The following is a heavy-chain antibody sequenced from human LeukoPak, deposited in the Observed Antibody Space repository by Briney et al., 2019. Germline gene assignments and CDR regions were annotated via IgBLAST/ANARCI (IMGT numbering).Heavy chain of an antibody. V-gene: IGHV3-9*01. Sequence: PGGSLRLSCAASGFTFSSYSMNWVRQAPGKGLEWVSAINWNSGNIGYADSVKGRFTISRDNAKNSLYLQMNSLRAEDTALYYCTKRSAAGTVGYFDYWGQGTLVTVSS. D-gene: IGHD6-13*01. CDR1: GFTFSSYS. J-gene: IGHJ4*02. CDR3: TKRSAAGTVGYFDY. CDR2: INWNSGNI.